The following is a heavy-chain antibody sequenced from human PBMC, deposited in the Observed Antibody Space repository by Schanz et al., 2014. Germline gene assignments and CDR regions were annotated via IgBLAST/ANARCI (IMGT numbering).Heavy chain of an antibody. CDR1: GFIFSSYG. CDR2: ISYDGSNK. J-gene: IGHJ4*02. CDR3: AKDSTHIDIVLVPTAIDY. D-gene: IGHD2-2*01. Sequence: QVQLVESGGGVVQPGRSLRLSCAASGFIFSSYGLHWVRQAPGKGLEWVAVISYDGSNKYYADSVKGRFTISRDNSKNTLYLQMNTLRAEYTAVYYCAKDSTHIDIVLVPTAIDYWGQGTLVTVSS. V-gene: IGHV3-30*06.